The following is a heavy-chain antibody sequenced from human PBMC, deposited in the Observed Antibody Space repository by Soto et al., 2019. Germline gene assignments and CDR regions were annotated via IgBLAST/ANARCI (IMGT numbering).Heavy chain of an antibody. J-gene: IGHJ3*01. CDR3: VRDLENGYKGKV. CDR1: GAIVTSGENY. Sequence: QTLSLTCSVSGAIVTSGENYWSWVRQPPGKGLEWIGYIYDSGVTNYTPALKSRVTLSLERPNNEVSLKLRSVTAADTAVYFCVRDLENGYKGKVWGNGTLV. V-gene: IGHV4-30-4*08. D-gene: IGHD1-1*01. CDR2: IYDSGVT.